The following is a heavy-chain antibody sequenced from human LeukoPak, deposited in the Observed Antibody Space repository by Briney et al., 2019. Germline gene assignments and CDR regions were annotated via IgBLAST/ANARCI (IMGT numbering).Heavy chain of an antibody. CDR2: IIPFLGTT. CDR3: ARGLLGEYSSSNFDY. V-gene: IGHV1-69*08. CDR1: GGVFTTYT. J-gene: IGHJ4*02. Sequence: SVKVSCKASGGVFTTYTMSWVRQAPGQGLEWMGSIIPFLGTTNYAQKFQGRVTITADKSTSTAYMELSSLRSEDTAVYYCARGLLGEYSSSNFDYWGQGTLVTVSS. D-gene: IGHD6-6*01.